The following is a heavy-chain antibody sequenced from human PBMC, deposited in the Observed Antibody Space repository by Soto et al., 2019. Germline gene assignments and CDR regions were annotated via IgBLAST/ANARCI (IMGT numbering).Heavy chain of an antibody. CDR1: GFTFSSYS. CDR3: ARDSGWYIDY. V-gene: IGHV3-21*01. Sequence: EVQLVESGGGLVKPGGSLRLSCAASGFTFSSYSMNWVRQAPGKGLEWVSSISSSSSYIYYADSVKGRFAISRDNAKNSLYLQMNSLRAEDTAVYYCARDSGWYIDYWGQGTLVTVSS. J-gene: IGHJ4*02. CDR2: ISSSSSYI. D-gene: IGHD1-20*01.